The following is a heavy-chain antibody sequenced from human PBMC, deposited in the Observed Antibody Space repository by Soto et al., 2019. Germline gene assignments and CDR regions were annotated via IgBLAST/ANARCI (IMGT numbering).Heavy chain of an antibody. Sequence: EAQLVESGGDLVQPGGSLRLSCTASGFTFSSFAMHWVRLAPGKGLEYVSDISSDGGNTNYANSVKGRFSISRDNSKNTLYLQMDSLRPADMAVYYCAREFAEHYWYFDLWGRGTLVTVSS. CDR1: GFTFSSFA. CDR3: AREFAEHYWYFDL. J-gene: IGHJ2*01. V-gene: IGHV3-64*01. CDR2: ISSDGGNT.